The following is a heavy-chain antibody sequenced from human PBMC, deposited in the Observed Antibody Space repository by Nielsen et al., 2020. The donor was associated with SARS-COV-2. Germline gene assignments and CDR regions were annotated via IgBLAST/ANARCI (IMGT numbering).Heavy chain of an antibody. V-gene: IGHV3-48*01. CDR1: GSTFSSYS. CDR2: ISTSSRTI. Sequence: GGSLRLSCAASGSTFSSYSMNWVRQAPGKGLDWVSYISTSSRTIYYADSVKGRFTISRDNAKNSLYLQMNSLRAEDTAVYYCARVITDGNYYYYYGMDVWGQGTTVTVSS. CDR3: ARVITDGNYYYYYGMDV. D-gene: IGHD3-10*01. J-gene: IGHJ6*02.